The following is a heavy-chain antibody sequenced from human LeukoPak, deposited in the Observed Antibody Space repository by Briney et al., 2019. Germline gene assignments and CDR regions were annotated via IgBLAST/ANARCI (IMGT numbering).Heavy chain of an antibody. V-gene: IGHV1-69*05. D-gene: IGHD2-2*01. J-gene: IGHJ5*02. CDR3: ARCSPGASGYCSTEFDP. Sequence: GASVKVSCKASGYTFAGYYMHWVRQAPGQGLEWMGGIIPIFGTANYAQKFQGRVTITTDESTSTAYMELSSLRSEDTAVYYCARCSPGASGYCSTEFDPWGQGTLVTVSS. CDR1: GYTFAGYY. CDR2: IIPIFGTA.